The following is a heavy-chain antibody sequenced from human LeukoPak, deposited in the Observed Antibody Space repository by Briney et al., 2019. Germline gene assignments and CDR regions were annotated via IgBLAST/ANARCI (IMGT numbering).Heavy chain of an antibody. J-gene: IGHJ4*02. CDR2: INPNSGGT. V-gene: IGHV1-2*02. D-gene: IGHD3-22*01. CDR3: ARGSPWHGYYSRSMGY. Sequence: EASVKVSCKASGYTFTGYYMHWVRQAPGQGLEWMGWINPNSGGTNYAQKFQGRVTMTRDTSISTAYMELSRLRSDDTAVYYCARGSPWHGYYSRSMGYWGQGTLVTVSS. CDR1: GYTFTGYY.